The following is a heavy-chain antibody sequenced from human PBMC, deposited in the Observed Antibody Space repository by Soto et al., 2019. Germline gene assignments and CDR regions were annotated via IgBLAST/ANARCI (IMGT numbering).Heavy chain of an antibody. CDR1: GFTFSSYA. V-gene: IGHV3-23*01. D-gene: IGHD3-22*01. CDR3: PKRHLSIITFDY. J-gene: IGHJ4*02. Sequence: EVQLLESGGGLVQPGGSLRLSCAASGFTFSSYAMSWVRQAPGKGLEWVSTIRAGGGRTDYRDSVKGLFAVSRDNSKTMLYMQMNSLRAEDTAVYYCPKRHLSIITFDYWGLGTLVTVAS. CDR2: IRAGGGRT.